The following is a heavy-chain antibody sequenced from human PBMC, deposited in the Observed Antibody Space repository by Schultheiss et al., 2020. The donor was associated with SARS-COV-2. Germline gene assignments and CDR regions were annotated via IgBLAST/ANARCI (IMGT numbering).Heavy chain of an antibody. V-gene: IGHV4-4*02. D-gene: IGHD4-17*01. Sequence: GSLRLSCAVSGDSISSGNWWNWVRQPPGKGLEWIWEIDHSGSTNYNPSLKSRVTVSVDTSKNQFSLKLNSVTAADTAVYYCARDLFTVTTHPPDYWGQGSLVTVAS. CDR1: GDSISSGNW. CDR3: ARDLFTVTTHPPDY. J-gene: IGHJ4*02. CDR2: IDHSGST.